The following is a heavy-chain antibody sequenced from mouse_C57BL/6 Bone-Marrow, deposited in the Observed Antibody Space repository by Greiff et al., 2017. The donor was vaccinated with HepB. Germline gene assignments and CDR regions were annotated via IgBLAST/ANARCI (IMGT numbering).Heavy chain of an antibody. V-gene: IGHV5-17*01. CDR1: GFTFSDYG. CDR2: ISSGSSTI. D-gene: IGHD2-4*01. J-gene: IGHJ4*01. CDR3: ARPSIYYEGAMDY. Sequence: EVQGVESGGGLVKPGGSLKLSCAASGFTFSDYGMHWVRQAPEKGLEWVAYISSGSSTIYYADTVKGRFTISRDNSKNTLFLQMTSLRSEDTAMYYCARPSIYYEGAMDYWGQGTSVTVSS.